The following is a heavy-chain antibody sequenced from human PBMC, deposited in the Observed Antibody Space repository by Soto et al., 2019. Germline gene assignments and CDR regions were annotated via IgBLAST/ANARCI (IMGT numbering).Heavy chain of an antibody. Sequence: QVQLVQSGAEVKKPGSSVKVSCKASGGTFSSYAISWVRQAPGQGLEWMGGIIPISGTANYAQKFQGRVTITADECTSTAYMVLSSLRSEDTAVYYCARSQGSSTSLEIYYYYYYGMDVWGQGTTVTVSS. D-gene: IGHD2-2*01. J-gene: IGHJ6*02. CDR3: ARSQGSSTSLEIYYYYYYGMDV. CDR1: GGTFSSYA. V-gene: IGHV1-69*01. CDR2: IIPISGTA.